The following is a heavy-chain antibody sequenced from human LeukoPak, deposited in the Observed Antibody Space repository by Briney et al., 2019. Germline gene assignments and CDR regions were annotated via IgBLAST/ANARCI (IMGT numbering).Heavy chain of an antibody. CDR1: GGSFSGYY. D-gene: IGHD2-15*01. J-gene: IGHJ5*02. CDR2: INHSGST. Sequence: SETLSLTCAVYGGSFSGYYWSWIRQPPGKGLEWIGEINHSGSTNYNPSLKSRVTISVDTSKNQFSLKLSSVTAADTAVYYCARVVVGYCSGGSCPSWFDPWGQGTLVTVSS. V-gene: IGHV4-34*01. CDR3: ARVVVGYCSGGSCPSWFDP.